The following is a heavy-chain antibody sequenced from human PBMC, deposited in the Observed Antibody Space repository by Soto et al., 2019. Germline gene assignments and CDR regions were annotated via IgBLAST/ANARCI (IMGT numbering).Heavy chain of an antibody. V-gene: IGHV4-38-2*01. CDR3: TRSLYTSSWYAGY. CDR1: GYSISSGYY. CDR2: VYHSGTT. Sequence: SETLSLTCAVSGYSISSGYYWAWIRQPPGKGLEWIGSVYHSGTTYYNPSLKSRVTISIDTSKNQFSLKLTSVTAADTAVYYCTRSLYTSSWYAGYWGQGTLVTVSS. D-gene: IGHD6-13*01. J-gene: IGHJ4*02.